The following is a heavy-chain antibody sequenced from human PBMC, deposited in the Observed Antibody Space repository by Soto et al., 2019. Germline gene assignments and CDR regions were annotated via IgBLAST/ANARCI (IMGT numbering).Heavy chain of an antibody. CDR2: IYPGDSDT. J-gene: IGHJ5*02. Sequence: GESLKISCKGSGYSFTSYWIGWVRQMPGKGLEWMGIIYPGDSDTRYSPSFQGQVTISADKSISTAYLQWSSLKASDTAMYYCARRGLGGYCSGGSCQNWFDPWGQGTLVTVSS. CDR3: ARRGLGGYCSGGSCQNWFDP. D-gene: IGHD2-15*01. V-gene: IGHV5-51*01. CDR1: GYSFTSYW.